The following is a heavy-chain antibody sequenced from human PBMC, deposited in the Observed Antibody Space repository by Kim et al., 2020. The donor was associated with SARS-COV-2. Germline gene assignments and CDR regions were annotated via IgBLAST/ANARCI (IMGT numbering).Heavy chain of an antibody. J-gene: IGHJ6*02. V-gene: IGHV3-30*07. D-gene: IGHD2-2*02. CDR3: ARDRWVVVVPAAIRGEDGMDV. Sequence: FTISRDNSKNTLYLQMNSLRAEDTAVYYCARDRWVVVVPAAIRGEDGMDVWGQGTTVTVSS.